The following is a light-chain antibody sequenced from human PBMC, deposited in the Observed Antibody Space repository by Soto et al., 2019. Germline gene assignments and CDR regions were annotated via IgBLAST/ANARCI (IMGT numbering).Light chain of an antibody. CDR1: SANIGNNF. CDR2: EDT. Sequence: QSVLTQPPSVSAAPGQKVTISCSGTSANIGNNFVSWYQHFPGKAPQLLIYEDTKRPSGIPDRVSGSKSGTSATLGITGLQAGDEADYYCATWGGSLSMVFGGGTKLTVL. CDR3: ATWGGSLSMV. V-gene: IGLV1-51*02. J-gene: IGLJ3*02.